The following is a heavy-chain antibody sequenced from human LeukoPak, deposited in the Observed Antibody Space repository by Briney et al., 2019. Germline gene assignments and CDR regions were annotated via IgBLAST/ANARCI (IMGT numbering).Heavy chain of an antibody. CDR2: ISYSGST. CDR3: ARSIIGTRSKFDY. D-gene: IGHD1/OR15-1a*01. V-gene: IGHV4-59*08. Sequence: SSETLSLTCTVSGGSISTYYWSWIRQPPGKGLEWIGYISYSGSTNYNPSLKSRVTISLDTSKNQFALKLSSVTAADTAVYYCARSIIGTRSKFDYWGQGTLVTVSS. J-gene: IGHJ4*02. CDR1: GGSISTYY.